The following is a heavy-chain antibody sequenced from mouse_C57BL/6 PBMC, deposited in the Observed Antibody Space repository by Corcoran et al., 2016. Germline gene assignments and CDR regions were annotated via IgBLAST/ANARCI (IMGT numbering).Heavy chain of an antibody. V-gene: IGHV1-81*01. J-gene: IGHJ2*01. CDR3: ARTEDGYLDY. CDR1: GYTFTSYG. Sequence: QVQLQQSGAELARPGASVKLSCKASGYTFTSYGISWVKQRTGQGLEWIGEIYPGSGNTYYNEKFKGKATLTADKSSSTAYMELRSLTSEDSAVYFCARTEDGYLDYWGQGTTLTVSS. D-gene: IGHD2-3*01. CDR2: IYPGSGNT.